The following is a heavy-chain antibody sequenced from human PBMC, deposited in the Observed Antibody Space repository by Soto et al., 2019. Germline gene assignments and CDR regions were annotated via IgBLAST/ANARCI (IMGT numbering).Heavy chain of an antibody. J-gene: IGHJ4*02. Sequence: SETLSLTCTVSGGSISSSSYFWGWIRQPPGKGLEWIGSIYYSGSTYYSPSLKSRVTISVDTSKKQFSLKLSSVTAADTAMYYCARGYCSSTSCYEFDYWGQGTLVTVSS. CDR3: ARGYCSSTSCYEFDY. D-gene: IGHD2-2*01. CDR1: GGSISSSSYF. V-gene: IGHV4-39*07. CDR2: IYYSGST.